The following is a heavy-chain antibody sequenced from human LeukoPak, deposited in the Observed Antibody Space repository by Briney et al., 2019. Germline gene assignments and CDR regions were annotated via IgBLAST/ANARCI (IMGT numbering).Heavy chain of an antibody. CDR2: IYPGDSDT. D-gene: IGHD2-2*01. Sequence: GEPLKISCRGSGYSFTTYWIGWVRQMPGKGLEWMGIIYPGDSDTRYSPSFQGQVTMSADKSINTAYLQWSSLKASDTAMYYCARRKGCSSTSCPPDYWGQGTLVTVSS. V-gene: IGHV5-51*01. CDR3: ARRKGCSSTSCPPDY. J-gene: IGHJ4*02. CDR1: GYSFTTYW.